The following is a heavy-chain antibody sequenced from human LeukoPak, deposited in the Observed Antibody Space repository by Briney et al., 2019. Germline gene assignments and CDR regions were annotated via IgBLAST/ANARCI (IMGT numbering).Heavy chain of an antibody. CDR1: GFTFSNYG. V-gene: IGHV3-30*02. CDR2: IRYDGNNL. J-gene: IGHJ5*02. Sequence: GGSLRLSCGASGFTFSNYGMLWVRQAPGKGLEWVAFIRYDGNNLLYADSVKGRFTISRDNSKNTLYLQMNSLRAEDTAVYYCAKLKACTNGVCYTGWFDPWGQGTLVTVSS. CDR3: AKLKACTNGVCYTGWFDP. D-gene: IGHD2-8*01.